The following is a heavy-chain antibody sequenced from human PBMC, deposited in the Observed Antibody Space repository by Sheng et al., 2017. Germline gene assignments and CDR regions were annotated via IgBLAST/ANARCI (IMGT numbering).Heavy chain of an antibody. CDR1: GGSISSYY. CDR2: IYTSGST. Sequence: QVQLQESGPGLVKPSETLSLTCTVSGGSISSYYWSWIRQPAGKGLEWIGRIYTSGSTNYNPSLKSRVTMSVDTSKNQFSLKLSSVTAADTAVYYCARDIAAAGTADPWYFDLWGRGTLVTVSS. CDR3: ARDIAAAGTADPWYFDL. D-gene: IGHD6-13*01. J-gene: IGHJ2*01. V-gene: IGHV4-4*07.